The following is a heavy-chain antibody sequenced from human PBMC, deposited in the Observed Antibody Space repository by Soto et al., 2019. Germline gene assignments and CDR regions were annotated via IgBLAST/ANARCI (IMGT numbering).Heavy chain of an antibody. CDR2: ITASGDTI. CDR3: ARVGVWFGEPSDH. Sequence: NPGGSLRLSCSASGFTFSDYFMTWIRQAPGKGLECISYITASGDTIYHADSVKGRFTISRDNAKSSLYLQMNSLRVDDTAVYYCARVGVWFGEPSDHWGPGTLVTVSS. D-gene: IGHD3-10*01. J-gene: IGHJ4*02. CDR1: GFTFSDYF. V-gene: IGHV3-11*01.